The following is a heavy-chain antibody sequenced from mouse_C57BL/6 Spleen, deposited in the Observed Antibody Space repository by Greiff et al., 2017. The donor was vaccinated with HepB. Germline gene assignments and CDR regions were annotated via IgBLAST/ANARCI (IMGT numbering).Heavy chain of an antibody. CDR2: ISSGGDYI. CDR1: GFTFSSYA. J-gene: IGHJ4*01. V-gene: IGHV5-9-1*02. D-gene: IGHD2-2*01. CDR3: TRDGGLPFYAMDY. Sequence: EVQRVESGEGLVKPGGSLKLSCAASGFTFSSYAMSWVRQTPEKRLEWVAYISSGGDYIYYADTVKGRFTISRDNARNTLYLQMSSLKSEDTAMYYCTRDGGLPFYAMDYWGQGTSVTVSS.